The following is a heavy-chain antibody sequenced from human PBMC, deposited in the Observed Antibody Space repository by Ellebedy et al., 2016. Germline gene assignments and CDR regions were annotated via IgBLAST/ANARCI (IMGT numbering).Heavy chain of an antibody. J-gene: IGHJ4*02. D-gene: IGHD1-26*01. CDR2: ISSSGSLK. V-gene: IGHV3-48*04. Sequence: GGSLRLXXAVSGFTFSSYSFNWIRQAPGKGLEWVSHISSSGSLKFYADSLRDRFTISGDNATNLLHLQMNSLTAEDTAVYFCTREAGGSFVDSWGQGVLVTVSS. CDR1: GFTFSSYS. CDR3: TREAGGSFVDS.